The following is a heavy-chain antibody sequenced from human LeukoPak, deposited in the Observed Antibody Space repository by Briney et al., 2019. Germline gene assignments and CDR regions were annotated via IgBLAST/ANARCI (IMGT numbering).Heavy chain of an antibody. J-gene: IGHJ4*02. D-gene: IGHD2-2*02. Sequence: SETLSLTCTVSGYSISSGYYWGWIRQPPGKGLEWIGSIYHSGSTYYNPSLKSRVAISVDTSKNQFSLKLSSVTAADTAVYYCARDRGAAIMGGFDYWGQGTLVTVSS. CDR3: ARDRGAAIMGGFDY. CDR1: GYSISSGYY. V-gene: IGHV4-38-2*02. CDR2: IYHSGST.